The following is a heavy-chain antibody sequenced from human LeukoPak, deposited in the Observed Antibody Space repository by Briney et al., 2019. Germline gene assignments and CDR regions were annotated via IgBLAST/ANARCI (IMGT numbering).Heavy chain of an antibody. V-gene: IGHV3-49*04. CDR1: GFTFGDYA. CDR2: IRSKAYGGTT. D-gene: IGHD2-15*01. CDR3: TRVSLVAASVFFDY. Sequence: GGSLRLSCTASGFTFGDYAMSWVRQAPGKGREWVSFIRSKAYGGTTEYTASVKGRFTISRDDSKSIAYLQMNSLKTEHTAVYYCTRVSLVAASVFFDYWGQGTLVTVSS. J-gene: IGHJ4*02.